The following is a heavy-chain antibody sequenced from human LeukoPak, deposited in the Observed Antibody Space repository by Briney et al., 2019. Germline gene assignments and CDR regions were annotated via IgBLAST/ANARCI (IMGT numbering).Heavy chain of an antibody. J-gene: IGHJ4*02. D-gene: IGHD2-2*01. CDR1: GFIFSNNA. V-gene: IGHV3-30*04. CDR2: ISYDGSQT. CDR3: ARGSSISCYSRGDY. Sequence: GGSLRLSCAASGFIFSNNAVHWVRQAPGKGLEWVAVISYDGSQTYYANSVKGRFTISRDSSKNTVYLQMNSLKPEDTAVYYCARGSSISCYSRGDYWGREPWSPPPQ.